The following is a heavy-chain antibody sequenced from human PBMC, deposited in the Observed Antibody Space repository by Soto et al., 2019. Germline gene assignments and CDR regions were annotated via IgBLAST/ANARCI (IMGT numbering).Heavy chain of an antibody. Sequence: SETLSLTCTVSGGSISSGDYYWSWIRQPPGKGLEWIGYIYYSGSTYYNPSLKSRVTISVDTSKNQFSLKLSSVTAADTAVYYCARDCSGGSCYHYWGQGTLVTVSS. D-gene: IGHD2-15*01. CDR1: GGSISSGDYY. CDR2: IYYSGST. CDR3: ARDCSGGSCYHY. J-gene: IGHJ4*02. V-gene: IGHV4-30-4*01.